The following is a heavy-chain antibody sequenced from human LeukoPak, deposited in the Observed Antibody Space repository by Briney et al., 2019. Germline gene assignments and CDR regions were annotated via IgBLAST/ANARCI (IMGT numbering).Heavy chain of an antibody. CDR3: ARHGGGSYARSAFDI. CDR2: INPNSGGT. CDR1: GYTFTGYY. Sequence: ASVKVSCKASGYTFTGYYMHWVRQAPGQGLEWMGWINPNSGGTNYAQKFQGRVTMTRDTSISTAYMELSRLRSDDTAVYYCARHGGGSYARSAFDIWGQGTMVTVSS. V-gene: IGHV1-2*02. J-gene: IGHJ3*02. D-gene: IGHD1-26*01.